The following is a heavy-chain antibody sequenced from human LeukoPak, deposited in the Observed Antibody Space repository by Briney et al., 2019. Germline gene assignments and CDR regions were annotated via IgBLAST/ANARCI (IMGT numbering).Heavy chain of an antibody. V-gene: IGHV3-23*01. CDR3: GKTTVGYSSGQKPAWPVDY. D-gene: IGHD5-18*01. CDR2: ILGSGGSP. J-gene: IGHJ4*02. Sequence: GGSLRLSCEASGFTFGSYAMHWVRQAPGKGLEWVAGILGSGGSPHYADSVKGRFTISRDNSQNTVYLHINSLRAEDTAVYYCGKTTVGYSSGQKPAWPVDYWGQGTLVTVSS. CDR1: GFTFGSYA.